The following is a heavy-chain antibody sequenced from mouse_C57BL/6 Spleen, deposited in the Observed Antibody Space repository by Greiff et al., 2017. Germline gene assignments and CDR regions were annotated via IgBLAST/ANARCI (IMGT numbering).Heavy chain of an antibody. V-gene: IGHV1-81*01. CDR2: IYPRGGTT. CDR1: GYTFTSYG. Sequence: VQLQQSGAELARPGASVKLSCKASGYTFTSYGISWVKQRTGQGLEWIGEIYPRGGTTYYNEKFKGQATLTADKSSSTAYMVLRSLTSEDSAVYCGARTTGCFDYWGQGTTLTVSS. J-gene: IGHJ2*01. CDR3: ARTTGCFDY. D-gene: IGHD4-1*02.